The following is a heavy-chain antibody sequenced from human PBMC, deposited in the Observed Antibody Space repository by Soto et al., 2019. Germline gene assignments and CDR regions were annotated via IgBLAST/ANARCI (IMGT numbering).Heavy chain of an antibody. Sequence: GGSLRLSCAASGFTFDDYAMHWVRQAPGKGLEWVSGISWNSGSIGYADSVKGRFTISRDNAKNSLYLQMNSLRAEDTALYYCAKDSRAVAGNGPQDYWGQGTLVTVSS. V-gene: IGHV3-9*01. CDR2: ISWNSGSI. D-gene: IGHD6-19*01. CDR3: AKDSRAVAGNGPQDY. CDR1: GFTFDDYA. J-gene: IGHJ4*02.